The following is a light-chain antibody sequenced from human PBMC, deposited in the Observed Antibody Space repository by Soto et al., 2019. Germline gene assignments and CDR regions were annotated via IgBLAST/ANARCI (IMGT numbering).Light chain of an antibody. V-gene: IGLV2-8*01. CDR2: EVS. Sequence: QSVLTQPPSASGSPGQSVTISCTGTSSDVGGYNYVSWYQQHPGKAPKLMIYEVSKRPSGVPDRFSGSKSGNTASLTVSGLQAEDEADYFCNSYTSSTSLPYVFGTGTKLTVL. CDR3: NSYTSSTSLPYV. CDR1: SSDVGGYNY. J-gene: IGLJ1*01.